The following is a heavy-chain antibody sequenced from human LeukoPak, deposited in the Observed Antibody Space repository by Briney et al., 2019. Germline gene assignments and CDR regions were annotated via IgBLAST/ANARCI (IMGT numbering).Heavy chain of an antibody. CDR1: GYTFTSCY. Sequence: ASVTVSCKASGYTFTSCYMHWVRQPPAQGLEWMGIINPSGGSTSYAQHFQGRVTMTRDTSTSTVYMEPSSLRSEDTAVYYCARDLASMVRGVPINWFDPWGQGTLVTVSS. D-gene: IGHD3-10*01. CDR3: ARDLASMVRGVPINWFDP. V-gene: IGHV1-46*01. CDR2: INPSGGST. J-gene: IGHJ5*02.